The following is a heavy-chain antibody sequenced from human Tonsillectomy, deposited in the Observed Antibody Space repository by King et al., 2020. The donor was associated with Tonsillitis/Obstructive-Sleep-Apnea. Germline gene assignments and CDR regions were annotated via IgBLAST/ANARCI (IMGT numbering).Heavy chain of an antibody. CDR1: GYTFTSYY. J-gene: IGHJ3*02. CDR3: VSRYCSGGSCYSSAFDI. V-gene: IGHV1-46*01. Sequence: VQLVESGAEVKKPGASVKVSCKASGYTFTSYYMHWVRQAPGQGLEWMGIINPSGGSPSYAQKFQGRVTMTRDTSTSTVYMELSSLRSEDTAVYYCVSRYCSGGSCYSSAFDIWGQGTMVTVSS. CDR2: INPSGGSP. D-gene: IGHD2-15*01.